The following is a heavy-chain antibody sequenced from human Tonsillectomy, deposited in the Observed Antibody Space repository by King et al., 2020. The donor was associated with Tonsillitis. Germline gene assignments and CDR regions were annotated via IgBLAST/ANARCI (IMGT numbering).Heavy chain of an antibody. CDR3: AREGGAFDI. J-gene: IGHJ3*02. CDR2: IYHSGST. V-gene: IGHV4-30-2*01. Sequence: QLQESGSGLVKPSQTLSLTCAVSSGSISSGGHSWSWIRQPPGKGLEWIGYIYHSGSTHYNPSLRSRVTILLDRSKNQFSLKLSSVTAADTAVYYCAREGGAFDIWGQGTMVTVSS. CDR1: SGSISSGGHS.